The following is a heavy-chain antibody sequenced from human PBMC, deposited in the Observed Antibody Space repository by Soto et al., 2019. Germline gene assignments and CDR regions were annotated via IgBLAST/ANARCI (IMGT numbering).Heavy chain of an antibody. V-gene: IGHV1-69*06. CDR3: AGPDIVXVPASERNYYYYYGMDV. CDR1: GGTFSSYA. J-gene: IGHJ6*02. Sequence: SVKVSCKASGGTFSSYAISWVRQAPGQGLEWMGGIIPIFGTANYAQKFQGRVTITADKSTSTAYMELSSLRSEDTAVYYCAGPDIVXVPASERNYYYYYGMDVWGQGTTVTVSS. CDR2: IIPIFGTA. D-gene: IGHD2-2*01.